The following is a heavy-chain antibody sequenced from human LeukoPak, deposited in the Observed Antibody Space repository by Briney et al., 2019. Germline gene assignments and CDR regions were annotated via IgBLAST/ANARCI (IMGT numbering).Heavy chain of an antibody. CDR2: IYYSGST. CDR3: ASRPEYCSSTSCYTRVDY. Sequence: SETLSLTCTVSGGSISSSSYYWGWIRQPPGKGLEWIGSIYYSGSTYYNPSLKSRVTISVDTSKNQFSLKLSSVTAADTAVYYCASRPEYCSSTSCYTRVDYWGQGTLVTVSS. CDR1: GGSISSSSYY. D-gene: IGHD2-2*02. V-gene: IGHV4-39*01. J-gene: IGHJ4*02.